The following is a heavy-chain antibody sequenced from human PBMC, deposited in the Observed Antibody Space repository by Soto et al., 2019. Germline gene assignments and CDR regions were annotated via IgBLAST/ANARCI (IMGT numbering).Heavy chain of an antibody. CDR1: GGSMSSSTYF. J-gene: IGHJ5*02. CDR2: IYHSGST. V-gene: IGHV4-39*01. D-gene: IGHD5-12*01. Sequence: QMQLQESGPGLVKPSETLSLTCTVSGGSMSSSTYFWGWIRQPPGKALEWIGIIYHSGSTYYNPSLKSRVIISVDTSKIQFSLKLSSVTAADTAVYYCARHRNWLQSPTHLDLWGPGTLVTVSS. CDR3: ARHRNWLQSPTHLDL.